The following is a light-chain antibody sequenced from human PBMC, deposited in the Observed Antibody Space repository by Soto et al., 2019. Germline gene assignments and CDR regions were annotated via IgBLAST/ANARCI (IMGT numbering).Light chain of an antibody. CDR2: GAS. Sequence: EIVLTQSPGTLSLSPGERATLSCRASQSVSSNYLTWYQQKPGQAPRLLIYGASSRATGIPDRFSGSGSGTDFTLTISRLEPDDFAMYSCQQYGSSPFTFGPGTKVDIK. CDR3: QQYGSSPFT. CDR1: QSVSSNY. V-gene: IGKV3-20*01. J-gene: IGKJ3*01.